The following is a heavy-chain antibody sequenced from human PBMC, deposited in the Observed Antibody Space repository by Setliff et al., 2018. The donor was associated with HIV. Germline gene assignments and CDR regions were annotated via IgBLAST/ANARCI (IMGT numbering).Heavy chain of an antibody. Sequence: PGGSLRLSCAASGFNFSNAWMSWVRQAPGKGLEWVGRIKSKTDGGTTDYAAPVKGRFTISRDDSKNTLYLQMNSLKTEDTAVYYCAFGTTGTTGGDYWGQGTLVTVSS. CDR3: AFGTTGTTGGDY. CDR1: GFNFSNAW. J-gene: IGHJ4*02. CDR2: IKSKTDGGTT. D-gene: IGHD1-1*01. V-gene: IGHV3-15*01.